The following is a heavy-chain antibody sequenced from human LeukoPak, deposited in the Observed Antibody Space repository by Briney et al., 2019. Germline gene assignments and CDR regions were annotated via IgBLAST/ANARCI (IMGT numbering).Heavy chain of an antibody. D-gene: IGHD1-26*01. Sequence: KTGGSLRLSCAASGFTFSDSYMTWVRQAPGKGLEWLSYISGNSGDTNYADSVKGRFTISRDNAKNSLYLQMNSLRAEDTAVYYCARDLTVGPTTDYFDYWGQGTLVTVSS. J-gene: IGHJ4*02. CDR2: ISGNSGDT. CDR1: GFTFSDSY. V-gene: IGHV3-11*06. CDR3: ARDLTVGPTTDYFDY.